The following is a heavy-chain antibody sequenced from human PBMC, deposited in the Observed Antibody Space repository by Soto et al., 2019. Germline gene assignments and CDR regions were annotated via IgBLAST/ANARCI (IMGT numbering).Heavy chain of an antibody. D-gene: IGHD5-12*01. V-gene: IGHV5-51*01. CDR2: IYPGDAGP. J-gene: IGHJ4*02. CDR3: ARHGSAYEFCCFDF. CDR1: GYGFTDYW. Sequence: EVQLVQSGAEVKKPGESLKISCEGSGYGFTDYWIGWLRQMPGKGLEWMGIIYPGDAGPRYSPSFQGQVTMSIVKSISTAYLQWSSLKASDTAIYYCARHGSAYEFCCFDFWGQGTLVTVSS.